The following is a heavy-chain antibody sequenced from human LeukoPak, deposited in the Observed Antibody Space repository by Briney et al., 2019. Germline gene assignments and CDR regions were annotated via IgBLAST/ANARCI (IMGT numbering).Heavy chain of an antibody. CDR2: INPSGGST. D-gene: IGHD3-3*01. V-gene: IGHV1-46*01. Sequence: GASVKVSCKASGYTFTSYYMHWVRQAPGQGLEWMGIINPSGGSTSYAQKFQGRVTMTRDTSTSTVYMELSSLRSEDTAVYYCARAPHYDFWSGYFPNWWDYWGQGTLVTVSS. J-gene: IGHJ4*02. CDR3: ARAPHYDFWSGYFPNWWDY. CDR1: GYTFTSYY.